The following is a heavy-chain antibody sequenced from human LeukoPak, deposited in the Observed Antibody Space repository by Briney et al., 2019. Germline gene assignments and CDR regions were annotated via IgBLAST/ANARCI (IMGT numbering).Heavy chain of an antibody. CDR1: GFTFSDYY. CDR3: ASRHSSGYYPHHFDI. D-gene: IGHD3-22*01. J-gene: IGHJ3*02. V-gene: IGHV3-11*01. Sequence: GGSLRLSCAASGFTFSDYYMSWIRQAPGKGLEWVSYISSSGSTIYYADSVKGQFTISRDNAKNSLYLQMNSLRAEDTAVYYCASRHSSGYYPHHFDIWGLGTMVTVSS. CDR2: ISSSGSTI.